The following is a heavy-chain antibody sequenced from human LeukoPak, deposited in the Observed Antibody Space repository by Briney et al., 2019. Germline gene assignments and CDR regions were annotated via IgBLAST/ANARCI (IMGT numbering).Heavy chain of an antibody. D-gene: IGHD2-2*01. CDR1: GASISTCGYS. V-gene: IGHV4-30-2*01. Sequence: SQTLSLTCTVSGASISTCGYSWSWIRQPPGGGLEWIVYIYPSGDTYYNPSLNSRVTISSDSTINQFSLELRSVTAADTAVYYCVKGGPGCTTTTCFGALFDSWGQGTLVTVSS. J-gene: IGHJ4*02. CDR3: VKGGPGCTTTTCFGALFDS. CDR2: IYPSGDT.